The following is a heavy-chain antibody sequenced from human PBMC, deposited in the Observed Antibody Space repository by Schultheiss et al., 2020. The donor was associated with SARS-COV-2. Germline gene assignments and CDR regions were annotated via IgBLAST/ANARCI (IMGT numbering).Heavy chain of an antibody. Sequence: GGSLRLSCAASGFTFSSYALHWVRQAPGKGLEWVAVISYDGSNKYYADSVKGRFTISRDSSKNTVYLQMNSLRGEDTAVYFCAREAVATAGFLGDSGYDYDAFDMWGQGTMVTVSS. CDR2: ISYDGSNK. V-gene: IGHV3-30*01. CDR3: AREAVATAGFLGDSGYDYDAFDM. D-gene: IGHD5-12*01. CDR1: GFTFSSYA. J-gene: IGHJ3*02.